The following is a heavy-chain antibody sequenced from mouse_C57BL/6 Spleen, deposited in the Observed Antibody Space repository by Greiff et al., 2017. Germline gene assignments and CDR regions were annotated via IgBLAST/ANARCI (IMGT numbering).Heavy chain of an antibody. Sequence: VQLQQSGAELVRPGTSVKLSCKASGYTFTSYWMHWVQQRPGQGLEWIGFIDPSDSATNYNQKFKGKATLTVDTSSSTPYMQLSSLTSEDTAVYYCARQCTTLVTTGDYWGQGTTLTVSS. V-gene: IGHV1-59*01. CDR1: GYTFTSYW. D-gene: IGHD1-1*01. CDR3: ARQCTTLVTTGDY. CDR2: IDPSDSAT. J-gene: IGHJ2*01.